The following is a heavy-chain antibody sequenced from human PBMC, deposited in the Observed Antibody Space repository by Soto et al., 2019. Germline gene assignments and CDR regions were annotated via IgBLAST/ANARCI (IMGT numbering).Heavy chain of an antibody. J-gene: IGHJ4*02. V-gene: IGHV3-30*18. CDR2: ISYDGSDK. D-gene: IGHD6-13*01. CDR1: GFTFSSYG. CDR3: AKDHTSISADGTLEY. Sequence: GGTLRLSCAASGFTFSSYGMHWVRQAPGKGMEWVALISYDGSDKYHADSVKGRFSISRDNSNNTLSLHLNSLRAADTAVYYCAKDHTSISADGTLEYWGQGTRVTVSS.